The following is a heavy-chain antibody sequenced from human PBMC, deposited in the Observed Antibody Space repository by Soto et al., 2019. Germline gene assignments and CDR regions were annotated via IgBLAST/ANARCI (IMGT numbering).Heavy chain of an antibody. J-gene: IGHJ6*02. V-gene: IGHV4-4*02. CDR1: GGSISSSNW. CDR2: IYHSGST. Sequence: PSETLSLTCAVSGGSISSSNWWSWVRQPPGXGLEWIGEIYHSGSTNYNPSLKSRVTISVDKSKNQFSLKLSSVTAADTAVYYCARGLAARPGYYYYYYGMDVWGQGTTVTVSS. D-gene: IGHD6-6*01. CDR3: ARGLAARPGYYYYYYGMDV.